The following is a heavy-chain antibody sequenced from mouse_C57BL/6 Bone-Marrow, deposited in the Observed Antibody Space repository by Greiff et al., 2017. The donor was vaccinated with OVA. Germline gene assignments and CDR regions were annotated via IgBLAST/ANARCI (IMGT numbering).Heavy chain of an antibody. V-gene: IGHV1-52*01. D-gene: IGHD1-1*01. CDR1: GYTFTSYW. Sequence: QVQLQQPGAELVRPGSSVKLSCKASGYTFTSYWMHWVKQRPIQGLEWIGNIDPSDSETHYNQKFKDKATLTVDKSSSTAYMQLSSLTSEDSAVYYCARGNYYGSSYYPLFDHWGQGTTLTVSS. CDR3: ARGNYYGSSYYPLFDH. J-gene: IGHJ2*01. CDR2: IDPSDSET.